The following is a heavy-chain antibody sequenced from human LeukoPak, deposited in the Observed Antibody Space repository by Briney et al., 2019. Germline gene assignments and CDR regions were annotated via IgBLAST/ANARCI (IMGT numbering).Heavy chain of an antibody. CDR2: TYYRSKWYN. Sequence: SQTLSLTCAISGDSVSSNSAAWNWIRQSPSIGLKWLGRTYYRSKWYNDYAVSVKSRITINPDTSKNQFSLQLNSVTPEDAAVYYCARALGRKAFDIWGQGTMVTVSS. D-gene: IGHD7-27*01. J-gene: IGHJ3*02. V-gene: IGHV6-1*01. CDR1: GDSVSSNSAA. CDR3: ARALGRKAFDI.